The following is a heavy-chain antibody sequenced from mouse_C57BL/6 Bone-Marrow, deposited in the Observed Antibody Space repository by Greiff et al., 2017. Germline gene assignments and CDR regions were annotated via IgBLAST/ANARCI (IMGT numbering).Heavy chain of an antibody. D-gene: IGHD3-2*02. V-gene: IGHV1-82*01. CDR1: GYAFSSSW. J-gene: IGHJ3*01. Sequence: QVQLQQSGPELVKPGASVKISCKASGYAFSSSWMNWVKQRPGKGLEWIGRIYPGDGDTNYNGKFKGKATLTADKSSSTAYMQLSSLTSEDSAVYCCARSGPGAYWGQGTLVTVSA. CDR3: ARSGPGAY. CDR2: IYPGDGDT.